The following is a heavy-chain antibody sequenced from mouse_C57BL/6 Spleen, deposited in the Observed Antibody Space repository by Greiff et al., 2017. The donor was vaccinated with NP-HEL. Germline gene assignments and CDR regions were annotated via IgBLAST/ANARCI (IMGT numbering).Heavy chain of an antibody. D-gene: IGHD2-2*01. CDR1: GYTFTSYW. CDR3: ARALGIYYGNDAVAY. CDR2: IDPDSGGT. Sequence: QVQLQQPGAELVKPGASVKLSCKASGYTFTSYWMHWVKQRPGRGLEWIGRIDPDSGGTTYNEKFKGKATLTVDKPSSTAYMQLSSLTSEDSAVYDCARALGIYYGNDAVAYWGQGTLVTVSA. J-gene: IGHJ3*01. V-gene: IGHV1-72*01.